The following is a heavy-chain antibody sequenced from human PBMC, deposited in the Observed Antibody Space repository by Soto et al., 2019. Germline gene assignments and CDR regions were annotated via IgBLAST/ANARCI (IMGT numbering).Heavy chain of an antibody. V-gene: IGHV4-39*01. Sequence: NPSETLSLTCTVSGGSISSSSYYWGWIRQPPGKGLEWIGSIYYSGSTYYNPSLKSRVTISVDTSKNQFSLKLSSVTAADTAVYYCARLTLNIAARLYYGMDVWGQGTTVTVSS. CDR2: IYYSGST. CDR1: GGSISSSSYY. D-gene: IGHD6-6*01. CDR3: ARLTLNIAARLYYGMDV. J-gene: IGHJ6*02.